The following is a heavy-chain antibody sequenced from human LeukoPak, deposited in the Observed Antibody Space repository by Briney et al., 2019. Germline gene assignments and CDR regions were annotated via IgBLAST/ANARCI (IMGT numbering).Heavy chain of an antibody. V-gene: IGHV3-23*01. CDR2: ISGSGSST. CDR3: AKDKHSDVWSGYPPDY. J-gene: IGHJ4*02. CDR1: GFTFSSYG. D-gene: IGHD3-3*01. Sequence: PGGALTLSCAASGFTFSSYGMSWVRQAPGKGLEWVSAISGSGSSTYYADSVKGRFTISRDNSKNTLYLQMNRLRCEDTAVYYCAKDKHSDVWSGYPPDYWGQGTLVTVSS.